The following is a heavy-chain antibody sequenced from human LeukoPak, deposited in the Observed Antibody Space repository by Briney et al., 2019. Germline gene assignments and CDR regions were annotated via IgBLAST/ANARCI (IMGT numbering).Heavy chain of an antibody. V-gene: IGHV3-7*01. CDR1: GFTFSTYW. CDR3: ARAPAYFYGTGSYNC. J-gene: IGHJ4*02. CDR2: IKQDGSEK. D-gene: IGHD3-10*01. Sequence: QPGGSLRLSCAASGFTFSTYWMSWVRQAPGKGLEWVANIKQDGSEKCYVDSVKGRFTISRDNAKNSLYLQMNSLRAEDTAVYYCARAPAYFYGTGSYNCWGQGTLVTVSS.